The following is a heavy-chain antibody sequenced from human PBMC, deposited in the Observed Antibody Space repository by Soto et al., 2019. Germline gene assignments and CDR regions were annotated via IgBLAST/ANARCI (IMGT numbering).Heavy chain of an antibody. Sequence: HMQLVQSGPEVRKPGTSVKVSCKASGFTLTNSAMQWVRQARGQRLEWIGWIVVGSGHTNYAQKFQKRVTITRDMSTSTTYVELSSLTSEDTAVYYCAATTCMQASHYAMDVWGQGTTVTVS. CDR3: AATTCMQASHYAMDV. D-gene: IGHD2-2*01. CDR2: IVVGSGHT. V-gene: IGHV1-58*02. CDR1: GFTLTNSA. J-gene: IGHJ6*02.